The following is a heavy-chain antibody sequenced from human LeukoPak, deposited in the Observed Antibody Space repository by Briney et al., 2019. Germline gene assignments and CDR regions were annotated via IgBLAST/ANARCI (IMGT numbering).Heavy chain of an antibody. CDR3: ARDMVSISQTSYFDY. V-gene: IGHV3-21*01. D-gene: IGHD3-10*01. CDR2: ISSSSSYI. Sequence: GGSLRLSCAASGFTFSSYSMNWVRQAPGKGLEWVSSISSSSSYIYYADSVKGRFTISRDNAKNSLYLQMNSLRAEDTAVYYCARDMVSISQTSYFDYWGQGTLVTVSS. J-gene: IGHJ4*02. CDR1: GFTFSSYS.